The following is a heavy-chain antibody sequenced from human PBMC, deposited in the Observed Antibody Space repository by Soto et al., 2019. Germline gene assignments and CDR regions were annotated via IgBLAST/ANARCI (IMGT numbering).Heavy chain of an antibody. J-gene: IGHJ4*02. V-gene: IGHV5-51*01. CDR1: GYTFTNYW. Sequence: GESLKISCRASGYTFTNYWIGWVRQMPGKGLEWMGIIYPGDSDTRYSPSFQGQVTISADESITTAYLQWNSLKASDTAMYYCAVRGSFRAPDHWGQGTLVTVSS. CDR2: IYPGDSDT. CDR3: AVRGSFRAPDH. D-gene: IGHD2-15*01.